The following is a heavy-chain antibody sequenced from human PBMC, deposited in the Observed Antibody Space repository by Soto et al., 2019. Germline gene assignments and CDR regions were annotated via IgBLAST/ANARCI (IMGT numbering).Heavy chain of an antibody. J-gene: IGHJ4*02. V-gene: IGHV5-51*01. Sequence: PGESLKISFKSPGCSFTNFWFRWVRQLPGQGLEWMGTMYGGDSDNRYSPYCEGQVTFSVDKSTNTAYLHWTSLKASDTDMYWCARQHPLDSSAWYDWGQGTLVTVSS. D-gene: IGHD6-19*01. CDR2: MYGGDSDN. CDR3: ARQHPLDSSAWYD. CDR1: GCSFTNFW.